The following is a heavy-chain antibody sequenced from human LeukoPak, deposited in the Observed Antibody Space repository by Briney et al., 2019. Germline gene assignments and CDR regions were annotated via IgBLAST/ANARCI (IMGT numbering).Heavy chain of an antibody. CDR1: GYSISSGYY. J-gene: IGHJ5*02. CDR2: IYHSGST. Sequence: SETLSLTCTVSGYSISSGYYWGWIRQPPGKGLEWIGSIYHSGSTYYNPSLKSRVTISVDTSKNQFSLKLTSVTAADTAVYYCARPPGIAAAWFDPWGQGTLVTVSS. V-gene: IGHV4-38-2*02. D-gene: IGHD6-13*01. CDR3: ARPPGIAAAWFDP.